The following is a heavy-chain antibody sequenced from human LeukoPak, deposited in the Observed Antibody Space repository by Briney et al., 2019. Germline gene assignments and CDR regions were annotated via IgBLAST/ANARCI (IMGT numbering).Heavy chain of an antibody. Sequence: PGGSLRLSCAASGFTFSNYAMSWVRQAPGKGLEWVSAISGSGRSTYYADSVKGRFTISRDNSKNTLYLQMSSLRAEDTALYYCAKGSGDGYGSGPFDYWGQGTLVTVSS. V-gene: IGHV3-23*01. D-gene: IGHD3-10*01. CDR2: ISGSGRST. CDR3: AKGSGDGYGSGPFDY. CDR1: GFTFSNYA. J-gene: IGHJ4*02.